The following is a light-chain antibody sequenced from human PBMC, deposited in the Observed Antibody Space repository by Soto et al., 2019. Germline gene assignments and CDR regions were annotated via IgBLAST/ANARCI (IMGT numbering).Light chain of an antibody. Sequence: DIQMTQSPSTLSASVGDRVTITCRASQSITNWLAWYQQKPGKAPKLLVYDASSLESGVPSRFSGSGSGTEFTLTISSLQPDDFASYYGQQYNSYAPLTFGPGTRVDIK. CDR1: QSITNW. CDR3: QQYNSYAPLT. J-gene: IGKJ3*01. V-gene: IGKV1-5*01. CDR2: DAS.